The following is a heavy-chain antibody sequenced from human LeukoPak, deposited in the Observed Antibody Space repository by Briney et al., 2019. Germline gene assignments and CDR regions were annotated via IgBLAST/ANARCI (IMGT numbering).Heavy chain of an antibody. J-gene: IGHJ6*02. CDR2: IYSGGSI. V-gene: IGHV3-53*01. Sequence: TGGSLRLSCAASGFTVSSNYMSWVRQAPGKGLEWVSVIYSGGSIYYADSVKGRFTISRDNSKNTLYLQMNSLRAEDTAVYYCARGGDDIVVATYYYYYYGMDVWGQGTTVTVSS. D-gene: IGHD2-15*01. CDR1: GFTVSSNY. CDR3: ARGGDDIVVATYYYYYYGMDV.